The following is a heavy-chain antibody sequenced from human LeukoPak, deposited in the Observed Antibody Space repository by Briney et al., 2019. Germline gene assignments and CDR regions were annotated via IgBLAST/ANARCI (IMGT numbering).Heavy chain of an antibody. J-gene: IGHJ4*02. CDR1: GFTFDDYA. D-gene: IGHD6-13*01. CDR2: ISWNSGSI. CDR3: AKVGIAAAGLSAPLFDY. V-gene: IGHV3-9*01. Sequence: PGGSLRLSCAASGFTFDDYAMHWVRQAPGKGLEWVSGISWNSGSIGYADSVKGRFTISRDNAKNSLYLQMNSLRAEDTALYYCAKVGIAAAGLSAPLFDYWGQGTLVTVSS.